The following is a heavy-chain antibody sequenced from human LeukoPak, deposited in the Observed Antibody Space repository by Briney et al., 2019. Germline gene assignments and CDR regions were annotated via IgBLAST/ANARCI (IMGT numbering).Heavy chain of an antibody. J-gene: IGHJ6*02. D-gene: IGHD1-26*01. CDR3: ASASRGATRGYYYGMDV. Sequence: GASVKVSCKASGYTFTGYYMHWVRQAPGQGLEWMGWINPNSGGTNYAQKFQGRVTMTRDTSISTAYMELSRLRSEDTAVYYCASASRGATRGYYYGMDVWGQGTLVAVSS. CDR2: INPNSGGT. CDR1: GYTFTGYY. V-gene: IGHV1-2*02.